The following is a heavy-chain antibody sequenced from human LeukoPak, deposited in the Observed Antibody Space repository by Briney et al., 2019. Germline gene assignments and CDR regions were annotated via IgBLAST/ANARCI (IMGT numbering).Heavy chain of an antibody. CDR1: GYTFTGYY. CDR3: ARGGDDYGDYNYFDY. Sequence: ASVKVSCKASGYTFTGYYMHWVRQAPGQGLEWMGWINPNSGGTNYAQKFQGRVTMTRDTSTSTAYMELSRLRSDDTAVYYCARGGDDYGDYNYFDYWGQGTLVTVSS. D-gene: IGHD4-17*01. V-gene: IGHV1-2*02. CDR2: INPNSGGT. J-gene: IGHJ4*02.